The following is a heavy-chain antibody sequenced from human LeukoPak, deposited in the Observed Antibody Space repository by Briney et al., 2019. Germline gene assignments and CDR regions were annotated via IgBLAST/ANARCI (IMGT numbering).Heavy chain of an antibody. J-gene: IGHJ6*03. D-gene: IGHD1-14*01. V-gene: IGHV4-39*07. Sequence: PSETLSLTCTVSGGSISSSSYYWGWIRQPPGTGLEWIGSIYYSGSTYYNPSLKSRVTISVDTSKNQFSLKLSSVTAADTAVYYCARETVYYYYMDVWGKGTTVTVSS. CDR2: IYYSGST. CDR3: ARETVYYYYMDV. CDR1: GGSISSSSYY.